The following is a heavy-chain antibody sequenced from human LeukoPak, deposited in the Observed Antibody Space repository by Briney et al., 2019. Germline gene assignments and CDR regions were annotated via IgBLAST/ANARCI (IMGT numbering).Heavy chain of an antibody. V-gene: IGHV1-2*02. CDR1: GYTFTGYY. CDR3: ARRRVGAARPDYCYYYYMDV. D-gene: IGHD6-6*01. Sequence: GASVKVSCKASGYTFTGYYMHWVRQAPGQGLEWMGWINPNSGGTNYAQKFQGRVTMTRDTSISTAYMELSRLRSDDTAVYYCARRRVGAARPDYCYYYYMDVWGKGTTVTVSS. CDR2: INPNSGGT. J-gene: IGHJ6*03.